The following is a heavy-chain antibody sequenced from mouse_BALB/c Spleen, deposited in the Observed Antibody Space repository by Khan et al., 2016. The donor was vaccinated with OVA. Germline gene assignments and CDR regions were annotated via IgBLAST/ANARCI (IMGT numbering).Heavy chain of an antibody. J-gene: IGHJ4*01. CDR3: ARAYYRYDGYYAMDY. V-gene: IGHV2-6-4*01. CDR2: IWGGGGT. D-gene: IGHD2-14*01. CDR1: GFSLSRYN. Sequence: QVQLQQSGPGLVAPSQSLSITCTVSGFSLSRYNIHWVRQPPGKSLEWLGMIWGGGGTDYNSTLKIRLSISKDNSKSQVFLKMNSLQTDDTAMYYCARAYYRYDGYYAMDYWGQGTSVTVSS.